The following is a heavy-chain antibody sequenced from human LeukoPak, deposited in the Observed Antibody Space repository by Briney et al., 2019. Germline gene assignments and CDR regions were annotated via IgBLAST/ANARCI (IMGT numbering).Heavy chain of an antibody. D-gene: IGHD3-3*01. CDR2: MNPNSGNT. V-gene: IGHV1-8*02. J-gene: IGHJ6*02. CDR1: GYTFTSYG. Sequence: ASVKVSCKASGYTFTSYGISWVRQAPGQGLEWMGWMNPNSGNTGYAQKFQGRVTMTRNTSISTAYMELSSLRSEDTAVYYCARQGRLRAYYDFWSGYYNHYYYGMDVWGQGTTATVSS. CDR3: ARQGRLRAYYDFWSGYYNHYYYGMDV.